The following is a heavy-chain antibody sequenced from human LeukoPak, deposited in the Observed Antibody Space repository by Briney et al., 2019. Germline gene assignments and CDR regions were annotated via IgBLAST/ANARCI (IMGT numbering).Heavy chain of an antibody. J-gene: IGHJ3*02. D-gene: IGHD3-16*01. CDR2: IYYSGST. Sequence: SQTLSLTCTVSGGSISSGGYYWSWIRQHPGKGLEWIGYIYYSGSTYYNPSLKSRVTISVDTSKNQFSLKLNSVTAADTAVYYCARETYYDYVWGRHAFDIWGQGTMVTVSS. V-gene: IGHV4-31*03. CDR3: ARETYYDYVWGRHAFDI. CDR1: GGSISSGGYY.